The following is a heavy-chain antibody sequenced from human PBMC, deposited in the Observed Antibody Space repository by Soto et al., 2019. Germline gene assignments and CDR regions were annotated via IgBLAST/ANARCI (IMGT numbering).Heavy chain of an antibody. CDR3: ARGTYSSSWPFRGDAFDI. Sequence: GGSLRLSCAASGFTFSSYGMHWVRQAPGKGLEWVAVIWYDGSNKYYADSVKGRFTISRDNSKNTLYLQMNSLRAEGTAVYYCARGTYSSSWPFRGDAFDIWGQGTMVTVSS. D-gene: IGHD6-13*01. J-gene: IGHJ3*02. V-gene: IGHV3-33*01. CDR1: GFTFSSYG. CDR2: IWYDGSNK.